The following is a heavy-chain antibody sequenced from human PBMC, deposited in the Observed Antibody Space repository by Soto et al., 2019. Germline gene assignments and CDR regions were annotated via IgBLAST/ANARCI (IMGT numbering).Heavy chain of an antibody. CDR1: GFSFSNYA. J-gene: IGHJ3*02. Sequence: EVPLVESGGGLVKPGGSLRLSCAASGFSFSNYAMNWVRQAPGEALEWVSSISSSSTDIYYADSIHGRFTISRDNARNSLSLQVSSLRVEDTAVYYCARGYRGVPSQYEVNDAFDIWGQGTVGTVAA. D-gene: IGHD3-10*01. CDR2: ISSSSTDI. CDR3: ARGYRGVPSQYEVNDAFDI. V-gene: IGHV3-21*01.